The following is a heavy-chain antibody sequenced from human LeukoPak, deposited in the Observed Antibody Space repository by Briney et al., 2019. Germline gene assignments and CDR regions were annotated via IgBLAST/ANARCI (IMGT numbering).Heavy chain of an antibody. CDR1: GGTFSSYA. J-gene: IGHJ4*02. D-gene: IGHD3-10*01. V-gene: IGHV1-69*13. CDR3: ARSPYYYGSGSKTPQYYFDY. CDR2: IIPIFGTA. Sequence: SVKVSCKASGGTFSSYAISWVRQAPGQGLEWMGGIIPIFGTANYAQKFQGRVTITADESTSTAYMELSSLRSEDTAVYYCARSPYYYGSGSKTPQYYFDYWGQGTLVTVSS.